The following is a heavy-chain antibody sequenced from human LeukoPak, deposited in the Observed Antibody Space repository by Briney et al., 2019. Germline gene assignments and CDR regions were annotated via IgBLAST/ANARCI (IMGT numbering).Heavy chain of an antibody. CDR1: GFTFSTYW. V-gene: IGHV3-7*01. Sequence: GGSLRLSCVASGFTFSTYWMNWVRQAPGKGLEWVSNIKQDGSEKFYVDSVKGRFTISRDNAKNSLDLQINSLGAEDTAVYYCARGLDCRSTSCYLDNWGQGTLVTVSS. D-gene: IGHD2-2*01. CDR3: ARGLDCRSTSCYLDN. CDR2: IKQDGSEK. J-gene: IGHJ4*02.